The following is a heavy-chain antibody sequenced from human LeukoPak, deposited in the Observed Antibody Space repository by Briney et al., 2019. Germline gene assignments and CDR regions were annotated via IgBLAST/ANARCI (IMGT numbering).Heavy chain of an antibody. J-gene: IGHJ1*01. V-gene: IGHV1-46*01. CDR3: ATAPYSSGSFQH. CDR2: INPGDGST. D-gene: IGHD6-25*01. Sequence: ASVKVSFKASGYTFTSYYMHWGRQAPGQGREWMGIINPGDGSTSYTQKFHGRATMTRDTSTSTVFLDLSSLRSEDTAVYYCATAPYSSGSFQHWGQGTLVTVSS. CDR1: GYTFTSYY.